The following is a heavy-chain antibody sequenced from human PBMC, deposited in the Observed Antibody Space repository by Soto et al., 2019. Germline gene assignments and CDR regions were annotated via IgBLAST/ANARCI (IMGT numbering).Heavy chain of an antibody. J-gene: IGHJ3*02. CDR3: AKDIMGIVVVPAAHSDAFDI. CDR2: ISGSGGST. Sequence: PGGSLRLSCAASGFSFSSYAMSWVRQAPGKGLEWVSGISGSGGSTYYADSVKGRFTISRDNSKNTLNVQMNSLRAEDTAVYYCAKDIMGIVVVPAAHSDAFDIWAQGTMVTVSS. V-gene: IGHV3-23*01. D-gene: IGHD2-2*01. CDR1: GFSFSSYA.